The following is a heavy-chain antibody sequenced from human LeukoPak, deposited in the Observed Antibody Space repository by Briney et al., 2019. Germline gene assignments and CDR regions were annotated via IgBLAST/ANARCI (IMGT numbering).Heavy chain of an antibody. J-gene: IGHJ4*02. V-gene: IGHV3-21*01. CDR3: ARDPIGYDYVWGSYRLSDY. Sequence: GGSLRLSCAVSGFTFSSYSMNWVRQAPGKGLEWVSSISSSSSYIYYADSVKGRFTISRDNAKNSLYLQMNSLRAEDTAVYYCARDPIGYDYVWGSYRLSDYWGQGTLVTVSS. D-gene: IGHD3-16*02. CDR1: GFTFSSYS. CDR2: ISSSSSYI.